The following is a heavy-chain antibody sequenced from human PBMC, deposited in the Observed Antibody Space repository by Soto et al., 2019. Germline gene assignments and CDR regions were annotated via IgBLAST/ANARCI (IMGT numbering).Heavy chain of an antibody. CDR2: ISVSGTGT. V-gene: IGHV3-23*01. Sequence: PGGSLRLSCAASGFTFRNHAMTWARQAPGKGLEWVSAISVSGTGTYYADSVKGRFTISRDNSRATVYLQMNNLRAEDTATYYCGKALRAYGSGPFDFWGQGTLVTVSS. CDR3: GKALRAYGSGPFDF. D-gene: IGHD3-10*01. CDR1: GFTFRNHA. J-gene: IGHJ4*01.